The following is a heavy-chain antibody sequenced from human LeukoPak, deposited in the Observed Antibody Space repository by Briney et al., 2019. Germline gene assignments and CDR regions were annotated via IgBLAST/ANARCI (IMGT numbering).Heavy chain of an antibody. V-gene: IGHV4-38-2*01. CDR2: IYHSGST. CDR1: GYSISSGYY. CDR3: PRRQYDREFDP. D-gene: IGHD3-9*01. Sequence: SETLSLTCAVSGYSISSGYYWGWIRQPPGKGLEWIGSIYHSGSTYYNPSLKSRVTISVDTSKNQFSLKLSSVTAADTAVYYWPRRQYDREFDPWGQGTLVTVSS. J-gene: IGHJ5*02.